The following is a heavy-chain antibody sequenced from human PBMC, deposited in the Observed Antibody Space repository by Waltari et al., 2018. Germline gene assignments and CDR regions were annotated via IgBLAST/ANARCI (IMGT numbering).Heavy chain of an antibody. Sequence: ETLSLTCTVSGGSISNYYWSWIRQPPGKGLEWIGYIYYSGSTKYNPSLKSRVTISVDTSRNQFSLKLSSVTAADTAVYYCARHSPSAVVPGYPFDYWGQGTLVTVSS. V-gene: IGHV4-59*08. J-gene: IGHJ4*02. CDR3: ARHSPSAVVPGYPFDY. D-gene: IGHD3-22*01. CDR2: IYYSGST. CDR1: GGSISNYY.